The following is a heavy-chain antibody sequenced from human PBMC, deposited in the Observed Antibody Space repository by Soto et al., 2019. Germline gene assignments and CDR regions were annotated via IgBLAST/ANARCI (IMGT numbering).Heavy chain of an antibody. CDR2: ISGSGGST. CDR3: AKGDAAVGIYYYYGMDV. Sequence: GGSLRLSCAASGFTFSSYAMSWVRQAPGKGLEWVSAISGSGGSTYYADSVKGRFTISRDNSENTLYLQMNSLRAEDTAVYYCAKGDAAVGIYYYYGMDVWGQGTTVTVSS. D-gene: IGHD6-25*01. CDR1: GFTFSSYA. J-gene: IGHJ6*02. V-gene: IGHV3-23*01.